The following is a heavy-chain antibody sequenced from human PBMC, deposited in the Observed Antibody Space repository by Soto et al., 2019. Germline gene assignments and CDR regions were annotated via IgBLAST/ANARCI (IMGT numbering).Heavy chain of an antibody. D-gene: IGHD6-19*01. J-gene: IGHJ4*02. V-gene: IGHV4-59*08. CDR3: ARTGRMNNLDYSSGWYCDY. Sequence: PSETLSLTCTVSGGSIISYYWSWIRQPPGKGLEWIGYIYYSGSTNYNPSLKSRVTISVDTSKNQFSLKLSSVTAADTAVYYCARTGRMNNLDYSSGWYCDYWGQGTLVTVSS. CDR2: IYYSGST. CDR1: GGSIISYY.